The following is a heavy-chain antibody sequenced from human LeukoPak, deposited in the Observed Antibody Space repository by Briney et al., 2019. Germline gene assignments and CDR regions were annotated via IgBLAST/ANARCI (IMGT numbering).Heavy chain of an antibody. CDR2: INHSGST. V-gene: IGHV4-34*01. CDR1: GGSFSGYY. Sequence: SETLSLTCAVYGGSFSGYYWSWIRQPPGKGLEWIGEINHSGSTNYNPSLKSRVTISVDTSKNQFSLKLSSVTAADTAVYYCARQGLVDTAMGSWFDPWGQGTLVTVSS. J-gene: IGHJ5*02. CDR3: ARQGLVDTAMGSWFDP. D-gene: IGHD5-18*01.